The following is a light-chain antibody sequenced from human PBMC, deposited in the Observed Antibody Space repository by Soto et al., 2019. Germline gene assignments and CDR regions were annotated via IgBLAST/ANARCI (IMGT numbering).Light chain of an antibody. CDR1: QSIITS. V-gene: IGKV1-5*03. CDR3: QQYDSYPIT. J-gene: IGKJ5*01. Sequence: DIQMTQSPSTLSASVGDRVTITCRASQSIITSLAWYQQKPGKAPKLLIYKASRLQSGVPSRFSGSGSGQELTLTISSLQPDDFATYYCQQYDSYPITFGQGTRLELN. CDR2: KAS.